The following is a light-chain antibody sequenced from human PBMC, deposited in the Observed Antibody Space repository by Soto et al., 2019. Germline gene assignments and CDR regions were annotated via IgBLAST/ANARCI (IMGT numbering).Light chain of an antibody. V-gene: IGKV1-39*01. CDR2: AAS. CDR3: QQSYSTPLT. CDR1: QSISSY. Sequence: DIQMTQSPSSLSASVGDRVTITCRASQSISSYLNWYQQKPGKAPKLLIYAASSLQSGVPSRFSGSGSWTDSTLTISSLQPEDFATYYCQQSYSTPLTFGGGTKVEIK. J-gene: IGKJ4*01.